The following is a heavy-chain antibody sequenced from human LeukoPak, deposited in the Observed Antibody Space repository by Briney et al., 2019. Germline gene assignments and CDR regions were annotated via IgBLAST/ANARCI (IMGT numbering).Heavy chain of an antibody. CDR3: AKDMTEGVVGATIKESNY. Sequence: GGSLRLSCAASGFTFDDYAMHWVRQAPGKGLEWVSLISGDGGSTYYADSVKGRFTISRDNSKNSLYLQMNSLRTEDTALYYCAKDMTEGVVGATIKESNYWGQGTLVTVSS. CDR2: ISGDGGST. V-gene: IGHV3-43*02. D-gene: IGHD1-26*01. CDR1: GFTFDDYA. J-gene: IGHJ4*02.